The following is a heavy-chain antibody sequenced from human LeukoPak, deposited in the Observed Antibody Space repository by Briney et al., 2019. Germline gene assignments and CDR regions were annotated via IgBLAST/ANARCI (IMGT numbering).Heavy chain of an antibody. D-gene: IGHD2-15*01. J-gene: IGHJ5*02. CDR2: INTDGSST. Sequence: PGGSLRPSCAASEFTFNNYWMHWVRQAPGKGLVWVSRINTDGSSTSYADSVKGRFSISRDNAKNTLYLQMNSLRVGDTAVYYCAKDLSGSSWFDPWGQGTLVTVSS. CDR1: EFTFNNYW. CDR3: AKDLSGSSWFDP. V-gene: IGHV3-74*01.